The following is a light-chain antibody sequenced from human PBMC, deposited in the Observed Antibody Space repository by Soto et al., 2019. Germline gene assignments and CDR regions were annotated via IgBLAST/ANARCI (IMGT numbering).Light chain of an antibody. CDR3: CSYASSSTYV. J-gene: IGLJ1*01. CDR2: EVS. V-gene: IGLV2-23*02. CDR1: STNVGTYQA. Sequence: QSVLTQPASVSGSPGQSVTISCTGTSTNVGTYQAISWYQQHPGKAPKLILYEVSQRPSGVSDRFSGSKSGNMASLTISGLQAEDEADYQCCSYASSSTYVFGTGTKLTVL.